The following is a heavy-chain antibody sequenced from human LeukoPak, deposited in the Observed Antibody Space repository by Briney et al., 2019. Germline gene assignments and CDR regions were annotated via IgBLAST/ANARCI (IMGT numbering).Heavy chain of an antibody. J-gene: IGHJ5*02. V-gene: IGHV1-2*02. CDR2: INPNSGGT. CDR1: GYTFTGYY. Sequence: ASVKVSCKASGYTFTGYYMHWVRQAPGHVLEWMGWINPNSGGTNYAQKFQGRVTMTRDTSISTAYMELSRLRSDDTAVYYCARAVGATKWFDPWGQGTLVTVSS. CDR3: ARAVGATKWFDP. D-gene: IGHD1-26*01.